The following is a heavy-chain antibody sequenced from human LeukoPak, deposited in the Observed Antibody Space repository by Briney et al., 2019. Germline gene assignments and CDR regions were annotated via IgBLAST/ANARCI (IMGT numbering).Heavy chain of an antibody. J-gene: IGHJ4*03. V-gene: IGHV3-7*01. Sequence: GGSLRLSCAASAFTLSSYWMNWVRQAPGKGLERVPNIRQDGSDKSYVDSVKGRFTISRDDAKNSLFLQMNSLRAEDTAVYYCAREALGMKYARGYFACWGKGTWSPSPQ. D-gene: IGHD3-10*01. CDR2: IRQDGSDK. CDR1: AFTLSSYW. CDR3: AREALGMKYARGYFAC.